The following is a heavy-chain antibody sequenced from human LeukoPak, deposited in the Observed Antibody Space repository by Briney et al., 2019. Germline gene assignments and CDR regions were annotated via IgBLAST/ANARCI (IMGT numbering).Heavy chain of an antibody. CDR1: GGPFNDYY. D-gene: IGHD5-12*01. J-gene: IGHJ3*02. CDR2: INHSGST. Sequence: PSETLSLTCAVYGGPFNDYYWNWLRQPPGKGLEWIGEINHSGSTNYHPSYKSRVTISLDTSQNHFSLKLTSVTAADTACYYCARSGRDVGFAFDIWGLGTLVTISS. V-gene: IGHV4-34*01. CDR3: ARSGRDVGFAFDI.